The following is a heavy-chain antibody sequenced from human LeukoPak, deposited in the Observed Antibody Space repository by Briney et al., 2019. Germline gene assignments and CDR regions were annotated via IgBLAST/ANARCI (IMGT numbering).Heavy chain of an antibody. CDR1: GFTFSTYA. CDR3: AKVGPGTASNIVVVGVAVFDY. V-gene: IGHV3-23*01. Sequence: GGSLRLSCAASGFTFSTYAMSWVRQAPGKGLEWVSLTSGSGDNTFHADSVQGRFTISRDNSKNTLFPQMSSLRAEDTAVYYCAKVGPGTASNIVVVGVAVFDYWGQGTLVTVSS. J-gene: IGHJ4*02. CDR2: TSGSGDNT. D-gene: IGHD2-15*01.